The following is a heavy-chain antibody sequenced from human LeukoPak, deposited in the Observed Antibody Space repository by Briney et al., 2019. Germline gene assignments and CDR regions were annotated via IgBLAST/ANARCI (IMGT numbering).Heavy chain of an antibody. CDR3: ARSIAAAGQSYYYYMDV. V-gene: IGHV1-69*05. CDR2: IIPIFGTA. D-gene: IGHD6-13*01. J-gene: IGHJ6*03. CDR1: GGTFSSYA. Sequence: SVKVSCXAFGGTFSSYAISWVRQAPGQGLEWMGGIIPIFGTANYAQKFQGRVTITTDESTSTAYMELSSLRSEDTAVYYCARSIAAAGQSYYYYMDVWGKGTTVTVSS.